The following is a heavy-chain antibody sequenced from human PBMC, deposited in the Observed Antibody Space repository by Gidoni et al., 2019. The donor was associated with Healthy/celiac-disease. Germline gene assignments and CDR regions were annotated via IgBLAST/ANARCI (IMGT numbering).Heavy chain of an antibody. Sequence: QVQLVESGGGVVQPGRSLRLSCAASGFTFSSSGMHWVRQAPGKGLEWVAVIWYDGSNKYYADSVKGRFTISRDNSKNTLYLQMNSLRAEDTAVYYCARDPHIVATWFSWYFDYWGQGTLVTVSS. CDR2: IWYDGSNK. CDR1: GFTFSSSG. J-gene: IGHJ4*02. CDR3: ARDPHIVATWFSWYFDY. D-gene: IGHD5-12*01. V-gene: IGHV3-33*01.